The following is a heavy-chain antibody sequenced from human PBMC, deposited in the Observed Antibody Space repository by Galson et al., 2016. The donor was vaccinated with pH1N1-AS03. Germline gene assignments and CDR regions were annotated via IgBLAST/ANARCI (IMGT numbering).Heavy chain of an antibody. Sequence: SLRLSCAASGFTFSNCGMSWVRQAPGKGLEWVAGISGSGEGTYYLDSVKGRFTISRDNSKNTVYLQMNSLRVEDTAGYYCAKEGPPALLFYYAMDVWGHGTTVTVS. CDR1: GFTFSNCG. V-gene: IGHV3-23*01. CDR3: AKEGPPALLFYYAMDV. J-gene: IGHJ6*02. CDR2: ISGSGEGT. D-gene: IGHD2-2*01.